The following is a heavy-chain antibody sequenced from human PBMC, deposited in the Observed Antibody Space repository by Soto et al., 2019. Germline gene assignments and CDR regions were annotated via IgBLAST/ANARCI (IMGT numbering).Heavy chain of an antibody. CDR3: ATSYGSGYRAFDY. V-gene: IGHV1-69*02. CDR2: INPILSMS. J-gene: IGHJ4*02. D-gene: IGHD3-10*01. Sequence: QVQLVQSGAEVKKPGSSVRFSCKASGDTFTFYSINWVRQAPGLGLEWMGRINPILSMSNYAQRFQRRVTMTANKSTSTAYMELSSLRSADTAMYYCATSYGSGYRAFDYWGQGALLTVSS. CDR1: GDTFTFYS.